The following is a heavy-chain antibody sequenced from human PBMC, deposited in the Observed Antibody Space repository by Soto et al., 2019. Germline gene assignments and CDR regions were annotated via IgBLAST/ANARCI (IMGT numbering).Heavy chain of an antibody. CDR3: AKGCSGGSCFFKGYYYYYMDV. D-gene: IGHD2-15*01. J-gene: IGHJ6*03. CDR1: GFTFSSYA. CDR2: ISGSGGST. V-gene: IGHV3-23*01. Sequence: EVQLLESGGGLVQPGGSLRLSCAASGFTFSSYAMSWVRQAPGKGLEWVSAISGSGGSTYYADSVKGRFTISRDNSKNTLYLQMNSLRAEDTAVYYCAKGCSGGSCFFKGYYYYYMDVWGKGTTVTVSS.